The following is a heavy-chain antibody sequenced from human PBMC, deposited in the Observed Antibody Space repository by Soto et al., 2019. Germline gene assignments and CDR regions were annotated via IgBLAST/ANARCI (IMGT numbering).Heavy chain of an antibody. CDR1: GFTFSSYA. V-gene: IGHV3-23*01. D-gene: IGHD6-19*01. CDR3: AKDLGSSGWYHANYFDY. CDR2: ISGSGGST. J-gene: IGHJ4*02. Sequence: GGSLRLSCAASGFTFSSYAMSWVRQAPGKGLEWVSAISGSGGSTYYADSVKGRFTISRDNSKNTLYLQMNSLRAEDTAVYYCAKDLGSSGWYHANYFDYWGQGTLVTVSS.